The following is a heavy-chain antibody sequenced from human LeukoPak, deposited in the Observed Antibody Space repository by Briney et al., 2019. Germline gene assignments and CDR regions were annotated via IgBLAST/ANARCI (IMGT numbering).Heavy chain of an antibody. Sequence: GGSLRLSCAASGFTFDDYAMHWVRQAPGKGLEWISIISRVGGSTHYADSVKGRFTISRDNSKNTLYLQMNSLRAEDTAVYYCAKGGFGPSDYWGQGTLVTVSS. CDR2: ISRVGGST. J-gene: IGHJ4*02. CDR1: GFTFDDYA. CDR3: AKGGFGPSDY. V-gene: IGHV3-23*01. D-gene: IGHD3-16*01.